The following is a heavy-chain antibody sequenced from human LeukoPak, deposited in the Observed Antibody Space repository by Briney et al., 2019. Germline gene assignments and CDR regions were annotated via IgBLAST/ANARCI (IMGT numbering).Heavy chain of an antibody. D-gene: IGHD2-2*01. J-gene: IGHJ6*02. CDR1: GFTFSSYS. CDR2: ISSRSNYI. Sequence: GGSLRLSCAASGFTFSSYSMNWVRQAPGKGLEWVSCISSRSNYIQYADSVKGRFTISRDNAKNSLYLQMNSLRAGDTAVYYCARGPTIVVVPAAINVWGQGTTVTVSS. CDR3: ARGPTIVVVPAAINV. V-gene: IGHV3-21*01.